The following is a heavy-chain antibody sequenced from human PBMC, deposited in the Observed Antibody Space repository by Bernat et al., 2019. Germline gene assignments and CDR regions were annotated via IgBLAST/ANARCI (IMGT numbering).Heavy chain of an antibody. CDR3: AGDRVTMVRGVPTLGY. CDR1: GFTFSSYG. V-gene: IGHV3-33*01. D-gene: IGHD3-10*01. Sequence: QVQLVESGGGVVQPGRSLRLSCAASGFTFSSYGMHWVRQAPGKGLEWVAVIWYDGSNKYYADSVKGRFTISRDNSKNTLYLQMNSLRAEDTAVYYCAGDRVTMVRGVPTLGYWGQGTLVTVSS. CDR2: IWYDGSNK. J-gene: IGHJ4*02.